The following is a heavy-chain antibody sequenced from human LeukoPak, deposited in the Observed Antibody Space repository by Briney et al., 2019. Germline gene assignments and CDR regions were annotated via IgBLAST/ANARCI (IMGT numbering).Heavy chain of an antibody. V-gene: IGHV4-59*01. D-gene: IGHD3-22*01. Sequence: SETLSLTCTVSGGSISSYYWSWIRQPPGKGLEWIGYIYYSGSTNYNPSLKSRVTISVDTSKNQFSLKLSSVTAADTAEYYCARAARYYDSSGFPGPEDYWGQGTLVTVSS. CDR3: ARAARYYDSSGFPGPEDY. CDR1: GGSISSYY. CDR2: IYYSGST. J-gene: IGHJ4*02.